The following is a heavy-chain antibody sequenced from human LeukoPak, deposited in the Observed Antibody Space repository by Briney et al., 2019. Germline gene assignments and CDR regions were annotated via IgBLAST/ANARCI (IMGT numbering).Heavy chain of an antibody. Sequence: PGGSLRLSCGASGFTFSSYGMSWVRQAPGKGLEWVSGISGSGGSTYYADSVKGRFTISRDNSKDTLYLQMNSLRAEDTAVYYCAKAWSVKWELPYWGQGTLVTVSS. CDR3: AKAWSVKWELPY. D-gene: IGHD1-26*01. V-gene: IGHV3-23*01. CDR2: ISGSGGST. CDR1: GFTFSSYG. J-gene: IGHJ4*02.